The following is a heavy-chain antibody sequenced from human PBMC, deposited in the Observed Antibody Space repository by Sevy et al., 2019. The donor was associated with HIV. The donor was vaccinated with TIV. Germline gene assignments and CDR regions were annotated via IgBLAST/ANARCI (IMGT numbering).Heavy chain of an antibody. D-gene: IGHD6-19*01. CDR3: ARGSSGWYYAFVY. Sequence: SETLSLTCAVHGGSFSGYYWSWIRQPPGKGLEWIGEINHSGSTNYNPSLKSRVTISIDTSENQFSLKLSSVTAADTAVYYCARGSSGWYYAFVYWGQGTLVTVSS. J-gene: IGHJ4*02. V-gene: IGHV4-34*01. CDR2: INHSGST. CDR1: GGSFSGYY.